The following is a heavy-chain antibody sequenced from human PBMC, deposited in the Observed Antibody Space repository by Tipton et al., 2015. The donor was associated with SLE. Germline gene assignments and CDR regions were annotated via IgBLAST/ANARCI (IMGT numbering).Heavy chain of an antibody. Sequence: SLRLSCAASGFSIIPNYMSWVRQAPGKGLEWVSVIYGGGGDTSYTDSVKGRFTISRDNSKNTVYLYMNSLRAEDTAVYYCARGGLYPGLWGRGTLVTVSS. D-gene: IGHD2-8*01. V-gene: IGHV3-66*01. CDR3: ARGGLYPGL. CDR2: IYGGGGDT. CDR1: GFSIIPNY. J-gene: IGHJ2*01.